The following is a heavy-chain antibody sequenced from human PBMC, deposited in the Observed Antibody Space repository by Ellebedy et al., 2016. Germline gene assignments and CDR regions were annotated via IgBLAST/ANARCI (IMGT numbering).Heavy chain of an antibody. CDR1: GFTFDDYG. V-gene: IGHV3-20*03. D-gene: IGHD2-2*01. Sequence: GGSLRLXXAASGFTFDDYGMSWVRQAPGKGLEWVSSINWNGGSTGYADSVKGRFTISRDNSKNTLYLQMNSLRAEDTAVYYCAKDLRYCSSTSCSSGYFQHWGQGTLVTVSS. J-gene: IGHJ1*01. CDR3: AKDLRYCSSTSCSSGYFQH. CDR2: INWNGGST.